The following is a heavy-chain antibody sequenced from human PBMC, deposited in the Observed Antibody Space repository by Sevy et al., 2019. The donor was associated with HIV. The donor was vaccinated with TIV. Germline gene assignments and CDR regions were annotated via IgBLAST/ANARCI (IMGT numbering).Heavy chain of an antibody. J-gene: IGHJ4*02. CDR1: GGSISSGDYY. CDR3: ARASDYSISHPFDY. D-gene: IGHD4-4*01. CDR2: IYYSGGT. Sequence: SETLSLTCTVSGGSISSGDYYWSWIRQPPGKGLEWIGYIYYSGGTYYNPSLKSRVTISVDTSKNQFSLKLSSVTAADTAVYYCARASDYSISHPFDYWGQGTLVTVSS. V-gene: IGHV4-30-4*01.